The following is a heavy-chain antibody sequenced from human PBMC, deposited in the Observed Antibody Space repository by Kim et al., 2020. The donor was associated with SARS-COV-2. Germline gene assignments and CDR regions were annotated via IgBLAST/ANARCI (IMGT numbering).Heavy chain of an antibody. CDR1: GGSISSSNW. CDR2: IYHSGST. D-gene: IGHD2-21*02. V-gene: IGHV4-4*02. CDR3: ARSGIVVVTASGAFDI. J-gene: IGHJ3*02. Sequence: SETLSLTCAVSGGSISSSNWWSWVRQPLGKGLEWIGEIYHSGSTNYNPSLKSRVTISVYKSKNQFSLKLSSVTAADTAVYYCARSGIVVVTASGAFDIWGQGTMVTVSS.